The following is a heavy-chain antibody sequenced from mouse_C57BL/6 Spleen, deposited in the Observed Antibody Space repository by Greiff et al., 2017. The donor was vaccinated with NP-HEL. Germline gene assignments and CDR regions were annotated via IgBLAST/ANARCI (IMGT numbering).Heavy chain of an antibody. CDR2: INPSTGGT. D-gene: IGHD2-4*01. V-gene: IGHV1-42*01. CDR3: ARSPIYYDYDFDY. CDR1: GYSFTGYY. Sequence: EVKLQESGPELVKPGASVKISCKASGYSFTGYYMNWVKQSPEKSLEWIGEINPSTGGTTYNQKFKAKATLTVDKSSSTAYMQLKSLTSEDSAVYYCARSPIYYDYDFDYWGQGTTLTVSS. J-gene: IGHJ2*01.